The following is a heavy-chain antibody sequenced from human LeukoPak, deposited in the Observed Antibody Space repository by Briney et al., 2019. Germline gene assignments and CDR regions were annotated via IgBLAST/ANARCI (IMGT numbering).Heavy chain of an antibody. Sequence: SETLSLTCAVSGGSISTSNWWNWVRQPPGKGLEWVGEIYRSGSTNYNPSLKSRVNISVDKLKNQMSLKLSSLTAADTAVYYCAKVLRHCTSTTCYDWFDPWGPGTLVIVSS. V-gene: IGHV4-4*02. J-gene: IGHJ5*02. CDR3: AKVLRHCTSTTCYDWFDP. CDR1: GGSISTSNW. CDR2: IYRSGST. D-gene: IGHD2-2*01.